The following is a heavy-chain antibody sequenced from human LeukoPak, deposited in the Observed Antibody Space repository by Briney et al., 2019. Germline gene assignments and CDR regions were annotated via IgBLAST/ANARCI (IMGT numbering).Heavy chain of an antibody. D-gene: IGHD1-7*01. CDR2: IYYSGTT. CDR3: ARHGLPDWNYDW. CDR1: GGSMSGYY. V-gene: IGHV4-59*08. J-gene: IGHJ4*02. Sequence: ASETLSLTCSVSGGSMSGYYWAWIRQPPGKGLEWIGYIYYSGTTTYNPSLESRVTISVDTSKNQFSLKLRPVTAADTAVYYCARHGLPDWNYDWWGQGTLVTVSS.